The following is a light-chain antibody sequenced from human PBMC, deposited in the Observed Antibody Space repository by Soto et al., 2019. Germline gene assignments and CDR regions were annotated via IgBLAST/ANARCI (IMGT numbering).Light chain of an antibody. CDR1: QDINDY. V-gene: IGKV1-33*01. Sequence: EIQMTQSPSSLSASLGDRVTITCQASQDINDYSNWYQQKPGKAPRLLIYGASFLEVGVPSRFSGSGSGTHFTLTISSLQPEDVDTYYCQQYDSLPYTFGQGTRLEIK. CDR3: QQYDSLPYT. CDR2: GAS. J-gene: IGKJ2*01.